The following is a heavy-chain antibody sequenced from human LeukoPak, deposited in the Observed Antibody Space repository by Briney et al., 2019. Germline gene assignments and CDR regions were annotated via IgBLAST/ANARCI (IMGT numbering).Heavy chain of an antibody. V-gene: IGHV3-7*01. Sequence: GGSLRLSCAASGFTFSSYWMSWVRQAPGKGLEWVANIKQDGSEKYYADSVKGRFTISRNNSKNTLFLQMNSLRAEDTAVYYCARDMYSSGWYVRGSAFDIWGQGTMVTVSS. CDR1: GFTFSSYW. J-gene: IGHJ3*02. CDR2: IKQDGSEK. CDR3: ARDMYSSGWYVRGSAFDI. D-gene: IGHD6-19*01.